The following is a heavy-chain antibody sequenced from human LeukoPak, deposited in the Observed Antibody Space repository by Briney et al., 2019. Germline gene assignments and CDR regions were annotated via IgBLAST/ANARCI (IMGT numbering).Heavy chain of an antibody. CDR1: GYTFTSYY. V-gene: IGHV1-46*03. J-gene: IGHJ4*02. D-gene: IGHD2-15*01. CDR2: INPSGGST. CDR3: ARVGDCSGGSCSARKASRWPPEDY. Sequence: ASVKVSCKASGYTFTSYYMHWVRQAPGQGLEWMGIINPSGGSTSYAQKFQGRVTMTRDTSTSTVYMELSSLRSGDTAVYYCARVGDCSGGSCSARKASRWPPEDYWGQGTLVTVSS.